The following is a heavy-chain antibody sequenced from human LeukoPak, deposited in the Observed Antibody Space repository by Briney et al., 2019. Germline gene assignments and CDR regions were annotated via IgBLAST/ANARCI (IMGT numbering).Heavy chain of an antibody. CDR3: AGVAAAREPGNFDY. V-gene: IGHV4-59*01. CDR1: GGSISSYY. CDR2: IYYSGST. Sequence: SETLSLTCTVSGGSISSYYWSWIRQPPGKGLEWIGYIYYSGSTNYNPSLKSRVTISVDTSKNQFSLKLSSVTAADTAVYYCAGVAAAREPGNFDYWGQGTLVTVSS. D-gene: IGHD6-13*01. J-gene: IGHJ4*02.